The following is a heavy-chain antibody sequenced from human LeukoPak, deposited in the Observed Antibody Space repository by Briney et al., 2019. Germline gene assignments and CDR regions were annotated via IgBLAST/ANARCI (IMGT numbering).Heavy chain of an antibody. CDR3: AKSNGYGLIDI. CDR2: ISDNGGAT. Sequence: QPGGSLRLSCAASGFTFSTYGMSWVRQAPGKGLEWVSAISDNGGATHYADSVKGRFTISRDNSKNTLYLQMNSLRAEDTAVYYCAKSNGYGLIDIWGQGTMVTVSS. CDR1: GFTFSTYG. V-gene: IGHV3-23*01. D-gene: IGHD3-22*01. J-gene: IGHJ3*02.